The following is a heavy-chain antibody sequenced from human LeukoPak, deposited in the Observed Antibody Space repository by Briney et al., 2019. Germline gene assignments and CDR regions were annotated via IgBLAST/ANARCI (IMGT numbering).Heavy chain of an antibody. V-gene: IGHV3-33*01. CDR3: ARDTEFYYDSSGYDYFDY. D-gene: IGHD3-22*01. Sequence: PGGSLRLSCAASGFTFSSYGMHWVRQAPGKGLEWVAVIWYDGSNKYYADSVKGRFTISRDNSKNTLYLQMNSLRAEDTAVYYCARDTEFYYDSSGYDYFDYWGQGTLVTVSS. J-gene: IGHJ4*02. CDR1: GFTFSSYG. CDR2: IWYDGSNK.